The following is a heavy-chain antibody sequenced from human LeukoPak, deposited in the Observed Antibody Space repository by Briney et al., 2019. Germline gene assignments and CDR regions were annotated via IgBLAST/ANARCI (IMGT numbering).Heavy chain of an antibody. CDR2: IIPIFGTA. CDR3: ASGRYCSCTSCSRGFDY. CDR1: GGTFSSYA. D-gene: IGHD2-2*01. V-gene: IGHV1-69*05. Sequence: GASVKVSCKASGGTFSSYAISWVRQAPGQGLEWMGGIIPIFGTANYAQKFQGRVTITTDESTSTAYMELSSLRSEDTAVYYCASGRYCSCTSCSRGFDYWGQGTLVTVSS. J-gene: IGHJ4*02.